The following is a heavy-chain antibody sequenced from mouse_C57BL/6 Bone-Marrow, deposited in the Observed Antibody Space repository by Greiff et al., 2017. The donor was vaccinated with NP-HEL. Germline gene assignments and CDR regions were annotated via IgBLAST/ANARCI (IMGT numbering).Heavy chain of an antibody. Sequence: DVHLVESGGDLVKPGGSLKLSCAASGFTFSSYGMSWVRQTPDKRLEWVATISSGGSYTYYPDSVKGRFTISRDNAKNTLYLQMSSLKSEDTAMYYCARHPVYGYDWYFDVWGTGTTVTVSS. J-gene: IGHJ1*03. CDR3: ARHPVYGYDWYFDV. D-gene: IGHD2-2*01. V-gene: IGHV5-6*01. CDR2: ISSGGSYT. CDR1: GFTFSSYG.